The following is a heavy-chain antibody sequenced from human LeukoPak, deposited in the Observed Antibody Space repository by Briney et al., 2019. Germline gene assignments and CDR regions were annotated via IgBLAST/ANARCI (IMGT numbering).Heavy chain of an antibody. Sequence: PGGSLRLSCAASGFTFSDYMHWVRQAPGKGLDWVALMSPDGNKKYYADSVKGRFTISRDNSKNTVDLQLNSLRAEDTAVYYCARDLIGRYTSDYCGQGTLVTVSS. CDR2: MSPDGNKK. J-gene: IGHJ4*02. CDR1: GFTFSDY. CDR3: ARDLIGRYTSDY. V-gene: IGHV3-30-3*01. D-gene: IGHD3-10*01.